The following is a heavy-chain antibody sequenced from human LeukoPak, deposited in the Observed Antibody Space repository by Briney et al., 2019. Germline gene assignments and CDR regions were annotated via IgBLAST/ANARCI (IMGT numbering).Heavy chain of an antibody. J-gene: IGHJ4*02. Sequence: GGSLRLSCAASGFTVSSNYMSWVRQAPGKGLEWVSVIYSGGSTYYADSVKGRFTISRHNSKNTLYLQMNSLRAEDTAVYYCARRDSSGWYVWDYWGQGTLVTVSS. CDR2: IYSGGST. CDR3: ARRDSSGWYVWDY. D-gene: IGHD6-19*01. V-gene: IGHV3-53*04. CDR1: GFTVSSNY.